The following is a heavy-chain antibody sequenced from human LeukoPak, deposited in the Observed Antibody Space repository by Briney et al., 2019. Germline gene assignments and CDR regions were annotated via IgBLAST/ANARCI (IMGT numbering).Heavy chain of an antibody. V-gene: IGHV3-7*01. Sequence: GGSLRLSCVASGFTFSNYWMSWVRQVPGKGLEWVANIKQDESEKYYVDSVKGRFTTSRDNAKNSLYLQLNSLRAEDTAVYYCARGKAFDIWGQGTMVTVSS. CDR1: GFTFSNYW. CDR2: IKQDESEK. CDR3: ARGKAFDI. J-gene: IGHJ3*02.